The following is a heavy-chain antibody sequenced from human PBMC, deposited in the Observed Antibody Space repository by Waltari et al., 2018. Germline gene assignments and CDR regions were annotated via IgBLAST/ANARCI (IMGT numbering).Heavy chain of an antibody. J-gene: IGHJ5*02. CDR2: MNPNSGNT. CDR1: GDTFTSYD. V-gene: IGHV1-8*01. D-gene: IGHD6-13*01. Sequence: QVQLVQSGAEVKKPGASVTVSCKASGDTFTSYDINWVRQATGQGVEWMGWMNPNSGNTGYAQKFQDRVIMTTNTSISTAYMELSSLRSEDTAVYYCARGAAAGKGANWFDPWGQGTLVIVSS. CDR3: ARGAAAGKGANWFDP.